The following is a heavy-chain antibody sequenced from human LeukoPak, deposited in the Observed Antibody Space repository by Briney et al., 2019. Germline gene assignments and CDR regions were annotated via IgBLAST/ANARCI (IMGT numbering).Heavy chain of an antibody. CDR1: GFTFSSYG. V-gene: IGHV3-30*18. CDR3: AKDRADIVATYFDY. J-gene: IGHJ4*02. CDR2: ISYDGSNK. D-gene: IGHD5-12*01. Sequence: GGPLRLSCEASGFTFSSYGMHWVRQAPGKGLEWVAVISYDGSNKYYADSVKGRFTISRDNSKNTLYLQMNSLRAEDTAVYYCAKDRADIVATYFDYWGQGTLVTVSS.